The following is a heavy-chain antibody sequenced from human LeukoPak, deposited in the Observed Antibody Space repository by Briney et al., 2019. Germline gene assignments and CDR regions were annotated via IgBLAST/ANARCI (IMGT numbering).Heavy chain of an antibody. V-gene: IGHV3-7*01. D-gene: IGHD3-3*01. CDR3: ARADDFWSGYYPV. Sequence: PGGSLRLSCAASGFTFSSYWVSWVRQAPGKGLEWVANIKQDGSEKYYVDSVKGRFTISRDNAKNSLYLQMNSLRAEDTAVYYCARADDFWSGYYPVWGQGTLVTVSS. J-gene: IGHJ4*02. CDR1: GFTFSSYW. CDR2: IKQDGSEK.